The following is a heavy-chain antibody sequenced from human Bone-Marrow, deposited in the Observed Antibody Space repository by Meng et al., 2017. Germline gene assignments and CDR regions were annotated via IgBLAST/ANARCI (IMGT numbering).Heavy chain of an antibody. Sequence: GESLKISCAASGFTFSDYYMSWIRQAPGKGLEWVSYISSSGSTIYYADSVKGRFTISRDNAKNSLYLQMNSLRAEDTAVYYCATYPRAFHMWGQGTMVTVSS. CDR1: GFTFSDYY. V-gene: IGHV3-11*01. CDR3: ATYPRAFHM. CDR2: ISSSGSTI. J-gene: IGHJ3*02.